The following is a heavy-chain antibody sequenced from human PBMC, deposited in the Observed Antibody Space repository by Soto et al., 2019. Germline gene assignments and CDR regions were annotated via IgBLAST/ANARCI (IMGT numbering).Heavy chain of an antibody. D-gene: IGHD2-15*01. CDR2: IMPFFAAP. Sequence: QVQLMQSGAEVKKPGSSVKVSCKASGGTISTNVISWVRQAPGQGLEWMGEIMPFFAAPNNAQKFQGRLTMTADRSTTTVYMELSSLSSEDRAVYFCATGARYCGGGSCYPDDWGQGTLVTVSS. CDR3: ATGARYCGGGSCYPDD. CDR1: GGTISTNV. V-gene: IGHV1-69*06. J-gene: IGHJ4*02.